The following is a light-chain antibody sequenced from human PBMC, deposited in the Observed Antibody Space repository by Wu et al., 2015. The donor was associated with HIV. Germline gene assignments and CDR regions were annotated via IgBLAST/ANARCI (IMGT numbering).Light chain of an antibody. CDR3: LQDYSFPYT. J-gene: IGKJ2*01. CDR1: QAIKTN. V-gene: IGKV1-6*01. CDR2: AAS. Sequence: AIEITQSPPSLSASVGDSVTIVCRASQAIKTNLGWYQEKPGKAPKLLIFAASSSQSGVPSKFSGSGSGTEFTLTINSLQPEDVATYFCLQDYSFPYTFGPGTKVE.